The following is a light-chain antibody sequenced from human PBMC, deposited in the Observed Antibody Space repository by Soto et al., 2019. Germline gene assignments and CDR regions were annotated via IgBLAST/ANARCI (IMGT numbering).Light chain of an antibody. J-gene: IGKJ1*01. CDR3: QQYYSTRT. CDR1: QSVLSRSNNKNY. CDR2: WAS. V-gene: IGKV4-1*01. Sequence: DIVMNQSPDSLAVSLGERATINCKSSQSVLSRSNNKNYLAWYQQRPGQPPKLLIHWASTRESGVPDRFSGSVSGTDFTLTISSLQAEDVAVYYCQQYYSTRTFGQGTKVEIK.